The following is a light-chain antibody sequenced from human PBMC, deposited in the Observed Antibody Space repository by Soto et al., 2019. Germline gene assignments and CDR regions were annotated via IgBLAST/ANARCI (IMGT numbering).Light chain of an antibody. CDR3: SSYTSSSTVV. CDR1: SSDVGGYNY. CDR2: DVS. V-gene: IGLV2-14*01. Sequence: QSALTQPAPVYGSPGQSITISCTGTSSDVGGYNYVSWYQQHPGKAPKLMIYDVSNRPSGVSNRFSGSKSGNTASLTISGLQAEDEADYYCSSYTSSSTVVFAGGTKLTVL. J-gene: IGLJ2*01.